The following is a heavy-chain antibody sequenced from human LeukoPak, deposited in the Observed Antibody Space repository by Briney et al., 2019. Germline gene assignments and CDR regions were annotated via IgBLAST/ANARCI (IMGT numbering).Heavy chain of an antibody. Sequence: GGSLRLSCKGSGYSFTSYWIGWVRQMPGKGLEWMGIIYPGDSDTRYSPSFPGQVTISADKSISTAYLQWSSLKASDTAMYYCARGANWNYVYFDYWGQGTLVTVSS. CDR2: IYPGDSDT. CDR1: GYSFTSYW. V-gene: IGHV5-51*01. CDR3: ARGANWNYVYFDY. J-gene: IGHJ4*02. D-gene: IGHD1-7*01.